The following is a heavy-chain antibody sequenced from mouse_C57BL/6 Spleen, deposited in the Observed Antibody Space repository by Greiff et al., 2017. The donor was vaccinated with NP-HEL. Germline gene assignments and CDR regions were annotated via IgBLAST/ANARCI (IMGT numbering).Heavy chain of an antibody. D-gene: IGHD1-1*01. Sequence: EVQLQQSGPELVKPGASVKIPCKASGYTFTDYNMDWVKQSHGKSLEWIGDINPNNGGTIYNQKFKGKATLTVVKSSSTAYMELRSLTSEDTAVYYSARKDYYGSSFFDYWGQGTTLTVSS. CDR2: INPNNGGT. CDR1: GYTFTDYN. V-gene: IGHV1-18*01. CDR3: ARKDYYGSSFFDY. J-gene: IGHJ2*01.